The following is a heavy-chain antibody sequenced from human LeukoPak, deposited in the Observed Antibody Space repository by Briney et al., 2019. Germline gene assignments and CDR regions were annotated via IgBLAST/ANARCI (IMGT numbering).Heavy chain of an antibody. J-gene: IGHJ4*02. V-gene: IGHV4-59*01. CDR1: GGSISSYY. CDR3: AREDQLQSTDY. D-gene: IGHD2-2*01. CDR2: IYYSGST. Sequence: SETLSLTCTVSGGSISSYYWSWIRQPPGKGLEWIGYIYYSGSTNYNPSLKSRVTISVDTSKNQFSLKLSSVTAADTAVYYCAREDQLQSTDYWGQGTLVTVSS.